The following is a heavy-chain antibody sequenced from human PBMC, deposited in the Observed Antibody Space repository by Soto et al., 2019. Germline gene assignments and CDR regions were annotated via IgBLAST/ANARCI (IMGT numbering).Heavy chain of an antibody. J-gene: IGHJ5*02. V-gene: IGHV2-70*01. CDR3: ARIAVAENWFDP. CDR1: GFSLSTSGMC. CDR2: IDWDDDK. D-gene: IGHD6-19*01. Sequence: SGPTLVNPTQTLTLTCTFSGFSLSTSGMCVSWIRQPPGKALEWLALIDWDDDKYYSTSLKARLTISKDTSKNQVVLTMTNMDPVDTATYYCARIAVAENWFDPWGQGTLVTVSS.